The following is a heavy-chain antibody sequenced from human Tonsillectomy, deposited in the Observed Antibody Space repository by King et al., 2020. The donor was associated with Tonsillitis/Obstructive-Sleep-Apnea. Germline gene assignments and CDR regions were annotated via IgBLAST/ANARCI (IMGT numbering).Heavy chain of an antibody. CDR3: ARDHFMDV. Sequence: HVQLVESGGGVDQPGGSLRLSCVASGFTFRRYVIHWAPQGPGKGLEWGAFISHDGRNKYYADSVKGRFTISRDNFKNTLYLQMSSLRGEDTAVYYCARDHFMDVWGKGTTVTVSS. CDR1: GFTFRRYV. J-gene: IGHJ6*03. V-gene: IGHV3-30*04. CDR2: ISHDGRNK.